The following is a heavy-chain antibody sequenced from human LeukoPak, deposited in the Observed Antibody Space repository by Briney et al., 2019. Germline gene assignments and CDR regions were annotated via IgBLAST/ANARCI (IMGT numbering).Heavy chain of an antibody. CDR3: ARLHYGGNYGYYYYYMDV. J-gene: IGHJ6*03. Sequence: SETLSLTCSVSGGSISESIYYWGWIRQPPGKGLEWIGTIYFSGTTYYNPSLQSRVTISVDTSKNQFSLKLSSVTAADTAVYYCARLHYGGNYGYYYYYMDVWGKGTTVTISS. D-gene: IGHD4-23*01. V-gene: IGHV4-39*01. CDR1: GGSISESIYY. CDR2: IYFSGTT.